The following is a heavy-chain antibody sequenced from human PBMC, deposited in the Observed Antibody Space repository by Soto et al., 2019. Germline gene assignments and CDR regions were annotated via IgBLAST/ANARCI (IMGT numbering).Heavy chain of an antibody. J-gene: IGHJ6*02. CDR1: GFTFSRYS. V-gene: IGHV3-48*02. CDR3: ARGGGGVLPGARLLGLGCRYFYAMDV. Sequence: GGSLRLSCGGSGFTFSRYSMNWVRQAPGKGLEWVSYISSSSSTIYYADSVKGRFTISRDNAKNSLYLQMNSLRDEDTAVYYCARGGGGVLPGARLLGLGCRYFYAMDVWGQGTTVTVSS. D-gene: IGHD2-2*01. CDR2: ISSSSSTI.